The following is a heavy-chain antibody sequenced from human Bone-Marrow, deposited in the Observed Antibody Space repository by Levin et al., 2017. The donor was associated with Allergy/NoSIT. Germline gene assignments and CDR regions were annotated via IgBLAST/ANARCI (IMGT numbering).Heavy chain of an antibody. CDR3: ARDFGRSVAAAGTGAFDY. CDR1: GYTFTSYA. CDR2: INAGNGNT. Sequence: GASVKVSCKASGYTFTSYAMHWVRQAPGQRLEWMGWINAGNGNTKYSQKFQGRVTITRDTSASTAYMELSSLRSEDTAVYYCARDFGRSVAAAGTGAFDYWGQGTLVTVSS. V-gene: IGHV1-3*01. J-gene: IGHJ4*02. D-gene: IGHD6-13*01.